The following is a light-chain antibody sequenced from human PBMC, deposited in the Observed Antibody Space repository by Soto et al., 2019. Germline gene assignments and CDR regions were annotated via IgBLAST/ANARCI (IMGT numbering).Light chain of an antibody. CDR3: QQYKSYFLT. CDR2: KAS. J-gene: IGKJ4*01. Sequence: DIQMTQSPSTLSASEGDRVTITCRASQSISSWLAWYQQKPGKAPKLLIYKASSLESGVPSRFSGSGSGTEFTLTISSLQPDDFATYYCQQYKSYFLTFGGGTKVEIK. V-gene: IGKV1-5*03. CDR1: QSISSW.